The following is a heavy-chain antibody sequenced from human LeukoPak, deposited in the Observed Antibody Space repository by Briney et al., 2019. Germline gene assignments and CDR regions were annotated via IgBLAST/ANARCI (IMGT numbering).Heavy chain of an antibody. Sequence: SETLSLTCAVYGGAFSGYYGSWIRQPPGKGLEWIGEINHSGSTDYNPSLKSRVTMSVDTSKNQFSLRLSSVTAADTAVYYCARKNITMIKGTPLDYWGQGILVTVSS. D-gene: IGHD3-22*01. CDR1: GGAFSGYY. CDR3: ARKNITMIKGTPLDY. V-gene: IGHV4-34*01. J-gene: IGHJ4*02. CDR2: INHSGST.